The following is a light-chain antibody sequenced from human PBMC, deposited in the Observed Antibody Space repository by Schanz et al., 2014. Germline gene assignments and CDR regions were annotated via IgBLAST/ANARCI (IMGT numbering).Light chain of an antibody. CDR2: DVS. CDR3: CSYAGSNTLV. J-gene: IGLJ2*01. Sequence: QSALTQPASVSGSPGQSITISCTRASSDGSLFYASWYQQHPGKVPKLMIYDVSNRPSGVSDRFSGSNSGNTASLTISGLQAEDEADYYCCSYAGSNTLVFGGGTKLTVL. V-gene: IGLV2-14*01. CDR1: SSDGSLFY.